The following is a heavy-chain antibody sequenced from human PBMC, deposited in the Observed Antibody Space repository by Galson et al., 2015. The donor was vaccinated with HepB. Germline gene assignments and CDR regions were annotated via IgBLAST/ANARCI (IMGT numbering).Heavy chain of an antibody. CDR2: IWSDGSNK. D-gene: IGHD6-25*01. CDR3: AREGPYASSGMDY. V-gene: IGHV3-33*01. Sequence: SLRLSCAASGFIFSSFGMHWVRQAPGKGLEWVGVIWSDGSNKYYADFVKGRFTISRDNSKNTVYLRMNSLRVEDTAVYYCAREGPYASSGMDYWGQGTLVTVSS. CDR1: GFIFSSFG. J-gene: IGHJ4*02.